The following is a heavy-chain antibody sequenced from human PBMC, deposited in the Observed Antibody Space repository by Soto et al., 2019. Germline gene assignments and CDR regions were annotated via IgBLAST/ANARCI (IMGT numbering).Heavy chain of an antibody. CDR2: IYYSGST. J-gene: IGHJ4*02. CDR3: ARGLHPFPVDS. V-gene: IGHV4-59*01. D-gene: IGHD5-18*01. CDR1: GGSISSYY. Sequence: SETLSLTCTVSGGSISSYYWSWIRQPPGKGLEWIGYIYYSGSTNYNPSLKSRVTISVDTSKNQFSLKLSSVTAADTAVYYCARGLHPFPVDSWGQGTLVTVSS.